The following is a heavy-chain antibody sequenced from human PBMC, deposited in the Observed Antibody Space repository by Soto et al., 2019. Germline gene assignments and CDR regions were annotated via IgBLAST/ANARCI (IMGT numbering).Heavy chain of an antibody. CDR1: GGSFSGYY. D-gene: IGHD2-2*02. Sequence: QVQLQQWGAGLLKPSETLSLTCAVYGGSFSGYYWSWIRQPPGKGLEWIGEINHSGSTNYNPSLMSRVTISVDTSRNQFALKLSSVTAAVTAVYYCAGGSRWLLYSQVDYWGQGTLVTVSS. CDR3: AGGSRWLLYSQVDY. CDR2: INHSGST. J-gene: IGHJ4*02. V-gene: IGHV4-34*01.